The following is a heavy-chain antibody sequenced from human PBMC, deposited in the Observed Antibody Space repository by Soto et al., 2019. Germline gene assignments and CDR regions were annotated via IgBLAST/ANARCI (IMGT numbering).Heavy chain of an antibody. J-gene: IGHJ6*02. V-gene: IGHV5-51*01. CDR2: IYPGDSDT. CDR1: GYSFTSYW. D-gene: IGHD6-13*01. Sequence: PGESLKISCKGSGYSFTSYWIGWVRQMPGKGLEWMGIIYPGDSDTRYSPSFQGQVTISADKFISTAYLQWSSLKASDTAMYYCATRVQDPGKYYYGMDVWGQGTTVTVSS. CDR3: ATRVQDPGKYYYGMDV.